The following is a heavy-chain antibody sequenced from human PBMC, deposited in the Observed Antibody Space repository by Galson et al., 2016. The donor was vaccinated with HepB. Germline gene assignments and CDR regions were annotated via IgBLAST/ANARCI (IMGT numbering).Heavy chain of an antibody. D-gene: IGHD5-18*01. Sequence: SVKVSCKVSGYRFTELSMHWVRQAPGKGLEWMGGFDPQEGETLYTQKFQGRVSMTEDTSTDTAYMELTRLRSEDTAVYYCATLRETAMSKCPEHGGQGTLVIVSS. CDR3: ATLRETAMSKCPEH. J-gene: IGHJ1*01. CDR1: GYRFTELS. V-gene: IGHV1-24*01. CDR2: FDPQEGET.